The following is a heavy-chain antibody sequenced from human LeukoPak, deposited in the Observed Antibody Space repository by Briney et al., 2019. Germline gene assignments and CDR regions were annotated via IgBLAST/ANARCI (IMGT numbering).Heavy chain of an antibody. J-gene: IGHJ4*02. CDR1: GFTFSSYG. D-gene: IGHD2-2*01. Sequence: PGGSLRLSCAASGFTFSSYGMHWVRQAPGKGLEWVAVISYDGSNKYYADSVKGRFTISRDNSKNTLYLQMNGLRAEDTAVYYCAKTNLGYCSSTSCYGNDYWGQGTLVTVSS. CDR3: AKTNLGYCSSTSCYGNDY. V-gene: IGHV3-30*18. CDR2: ISYDGSNK.